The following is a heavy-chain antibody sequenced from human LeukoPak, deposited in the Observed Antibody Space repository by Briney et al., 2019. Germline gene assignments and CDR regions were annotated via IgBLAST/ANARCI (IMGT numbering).Heavy chain of an antibody. CDR3: ARDQNYYDSSGYRDY. CDR1: GFTVSSNY. Sequence: AGGSLRLSCAASGFTVSSNYMSWVRQAPGKGLEWASVIYSGGSTYYADSVKGRFTISRDNSKNTLYLQMNSLRAEDTAVYYCARDQNYYDSSGYRDYWGQGTLVTVSS. CDR2: IYSGGST. D-gene: IGHD3-22*01. V-gene: IGHV3-66*02. J-gene: IGHJ4*02.